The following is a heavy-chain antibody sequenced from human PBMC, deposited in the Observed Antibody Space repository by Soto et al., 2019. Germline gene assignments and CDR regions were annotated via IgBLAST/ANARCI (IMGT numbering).Heavy chain of an antibody. CDR1: GGSFSGYY. Sequence: SETLSLTCAVYGGSFSGYYWSWIRQPPGKGLEWIGEINHSGSTNYNPSLKSRVTISVDTSKNQFSLKLSSVTAADTAVYYCARGRMVRGVTTYYGMDVWGQGTTVTVS. J-gene: IGHJ6*02. D-gene: IGHD3-10*01. CDR2: INHSGST. V-gene: IGHV4-34*01. CDR3: ARGRMVRGVTTYYGMDV.